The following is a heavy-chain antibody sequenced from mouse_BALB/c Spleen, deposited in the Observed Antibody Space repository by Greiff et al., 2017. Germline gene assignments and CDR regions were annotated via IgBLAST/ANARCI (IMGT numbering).Heavy chain of an antibody. CDR2: IDPYDSET. CDR1: GYTFTSYW. J-gene: IGHJ4*01. V-gene: IGHV1-52*01. Sequence: QVQLQQPGAELVRPGASVKLSCKASGYTFTSYWMNWVKQRPEQGLEWIGRIDPYDSETHYNQKFKDKAILTVDKSSSTAYMQLSSLTSEDSAVYYGAREMGITTATKAMDYWGQGTSVTVSS. D-gene: IGHD1-2*01. CDR3: AREMGITTATKAMDY.